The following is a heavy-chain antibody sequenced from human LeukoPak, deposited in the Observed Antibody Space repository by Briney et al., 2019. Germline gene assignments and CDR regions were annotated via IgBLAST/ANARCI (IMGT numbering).Heavy chain of an antibody. V-gene: IGHV3-48*01. CDR1: EFTFSSYS. Sequence: GGSLRLSCAASEFTFSSYSMNWVRQAPGKGLEWVSYITNSGNSKSYADSVKGRFTISRDNTKNSLYLQMNGLRAEDTAVYYCARLPTFYYDSSHYHYDYWGQGTLVTVSS. D-gene: IGHD3-22*01. J-gene: IGHJ4*02. CDR2: ITNSGNSK. CDR3: ARLPTFYYDSSHYHYDY.